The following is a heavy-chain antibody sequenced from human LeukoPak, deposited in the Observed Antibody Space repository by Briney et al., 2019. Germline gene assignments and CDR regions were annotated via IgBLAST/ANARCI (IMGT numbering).Heavy chain of an antibody. CDR3: ARDGCSTSSCYDF. D-gene: IGHD2-2*01. CDR2: IWHDGSKE. CDR1: GFTFTRCG. J-gene: IGHJ4*02. Sequence: GGSLRLSCAASGFTFTRCGFHWVRQAPGKGLEWVSVIWHDGSKEYYADYVKGRFTISRDNSKNMLYLQMSSLRVEDTAVYYCARDGCSTSSCYDFWGQGTLVTVSS. V-gene: IGHV3-33*01.